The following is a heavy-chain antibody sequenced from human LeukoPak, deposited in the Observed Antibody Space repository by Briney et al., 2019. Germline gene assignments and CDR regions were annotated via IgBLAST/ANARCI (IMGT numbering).Heavy chain of an antibody. Sequence: ASVKVPCKASGYTFTSYDINWVRQATGQGLEWMGWMNPNSGNTGYAQKFQGRVTITRNTSISTAYMELSSLRSEDTAVYYCARGIEYSSSSDYWGQGTLVTVSS. CDR1: GYTFTSYD. J-gene: IGHJ4*02. D-gene: IGHD6-6*01. CDR3: ARGIEYSSSSDY. V-gene: IGHV1-8*03. CDR2: MNPNSGNT.